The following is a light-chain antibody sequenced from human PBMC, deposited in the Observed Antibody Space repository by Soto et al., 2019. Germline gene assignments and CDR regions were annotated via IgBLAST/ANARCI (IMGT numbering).Light chain of an antibody. CDR2: DAS. J-gene: IGKJ3*01. Sequence: DIQLTQSPSLLSASVGDRVTITCRASQDISSYLAWYQQKPGRAPELLIYDASILEAGVPTRFSGSGSGTHFTFTISSLQPEDVATYYCQHCDYLPIFGPGTTVDFK. CDR1: QDISSY. V-gene: IGKV1-33*01. CDR3: QHCDYLPI.